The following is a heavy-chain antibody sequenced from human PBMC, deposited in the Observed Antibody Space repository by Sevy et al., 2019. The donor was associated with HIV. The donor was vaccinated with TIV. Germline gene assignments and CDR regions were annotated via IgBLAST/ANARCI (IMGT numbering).Heavy chain of an antibody. CDR2: IKPITDAGTT. CDR1: GFTFSNAW. CDR3: TAGPVSF. J-gene: IGHJ4*02. V-gene: IGHV3-15*01. D-gene: IGHD3-16*01. Sequence: GESLKISCTASGFTFSNAWMTWVRQTPERGLEWVALIKPITDAGTTDYAAPVQGRFTIPRDDSKNTVYLQLNSLKTEDTAVYYCTAGPVSFWGQGTLVTVSS.